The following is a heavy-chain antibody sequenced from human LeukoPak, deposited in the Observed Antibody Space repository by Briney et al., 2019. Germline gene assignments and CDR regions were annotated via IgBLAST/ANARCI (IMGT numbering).Heavy chain of an antibody. J-gene: IGHJ6*02. CDR2: IYYSGST. Sequence: PSETLSLTCTVSGGSISSSSYYWGWIRQPPGKGLEWIGSIYYSGSTYYNPSLKSRVTISVDTSKNQFSLKLSSVTAADTAVYYCARDHIVVVPAAKANYYYGMDVWGQGTTVTVSS. V-gene: IGHV4-39*07. CDR1: GGSISSSSYY. D-gene: IGHD2-2*01. CDR3: ARDHIVVVPAAKANYYYGMDV.